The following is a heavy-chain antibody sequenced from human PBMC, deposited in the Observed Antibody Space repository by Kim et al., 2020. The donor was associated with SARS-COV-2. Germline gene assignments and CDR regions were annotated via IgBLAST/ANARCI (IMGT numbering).Heavy chain of an antibody. D-gene: IGHD3-10*01. CDR1: GFTFSSYA. CDR2: ISYDGSNK. CDR3: ARNGGSYSTGGYYYYYYGMDV. Sequence: GGSLRLSCAASGFTFSSYAMHWVRQAPGKGLEWVAVISYDGSNKYYVDSVKGRFTISRDNSKNTLYLQMNSLRAEDTAVYYCARNGGSYSTGGYYYYYYGMDVWGQGTTVTVSS. V-gene: IGHV3-30*04. J-gene: IGHJ6*02.